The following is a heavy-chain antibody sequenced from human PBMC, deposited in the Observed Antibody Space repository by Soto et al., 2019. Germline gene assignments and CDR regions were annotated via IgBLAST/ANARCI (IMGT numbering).Heavy chain of an antibody. CDR1: GYTFTSYD. D-gene: IGHD3-10*01. J-gene: IGHJ4*02. Sequence: QVQLVQSGAEVKKPGASVKVSCKASGYTFTSYDINWVRQATGQGLEWMGWMNPNSGNTGYAQKFQGRVTMTRNTSISTAYIELISLRSADTAVYYCARVEGYYGSGQGSYWGQGTLVTVSA. CDR3: ARVEGYYGSGQGSY. CDR2: MNPNSGNT. V-gene: IGHV1-8*01.